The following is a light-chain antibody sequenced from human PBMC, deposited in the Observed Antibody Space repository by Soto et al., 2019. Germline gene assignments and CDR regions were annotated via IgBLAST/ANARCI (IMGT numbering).Light chain of an antibody. J-gene: IGKJ4*01. CDR2: YAS. CDR3: QQYNFWPPLT. Sequence: EIVMTQSPATLSVSPGERATLSCRASQSVNSNLAWYRQKPGQAPRLLISYASTRATGVPARFSVSGSGREFTLTISCLQSEDSGIYYCQQYNFWPPLTFGGGTKVEIK. V-gene: IGKV3-15*01. CDR1: QSVNSN.